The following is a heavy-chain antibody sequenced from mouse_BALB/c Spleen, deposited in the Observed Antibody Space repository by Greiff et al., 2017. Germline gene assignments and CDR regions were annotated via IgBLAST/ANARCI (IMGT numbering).Heavy chain of an antibody. CDR3: AYYYGAWFAY. CDR1: GYSFTGYY. V-gene: IGHV1-31*01. CDR2: INPYNGAT. J-gene: IGHJ3*01. D-gene: IGHD1-1*01. Sequence: EVQLQQSGPELVKPGASVKISCKASGYSFTGYYMHWVKQSHVKSLEWIGRINPYNGATSYNQNFKDKASLTVDKSSSTAYMELHSLTSEDSAVYYCAYYYGAWFAYWGQGTLVTVSA.